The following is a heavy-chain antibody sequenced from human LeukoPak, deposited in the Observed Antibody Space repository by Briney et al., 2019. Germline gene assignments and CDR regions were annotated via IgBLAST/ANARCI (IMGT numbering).Heavy chain of an antibody. CDR2: INHSGST. V-gene: IGHV4-34*01. Sequence: SETLSLTCAVYGGSFSGYYWSWIRQPPGKGLEWIGEINHSGSTNYNPSLKSRVTISVDTSKNQFSLKLSSVTAADTAVYYCARMRWELRIDYWGQGTLVTVSS. J-gene: IGHJ4*02. CDR3: ARMRWELRIDY. CDR1: GGSFSGYY. D-gene: IGHD1-26*01.